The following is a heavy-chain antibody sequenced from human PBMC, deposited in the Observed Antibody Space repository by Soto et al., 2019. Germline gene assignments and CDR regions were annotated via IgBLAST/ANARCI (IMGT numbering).Heavy chain of an antibody. D-gene: IGHD5-18*01. Sequence: QVQLVESGGGVVQPGRSLRLSCAASGFSFSSYAMYWVRQAPGKGLEWVAVISYDGSNKYYADSVKGRFTISRDNSKDTLYLQMNSLRAEDTAVYSCARPPPYCYGLGDYFDYWGQGTLVTVSS. V-gene: IGHV3-30-3*01. CDR1: GFSFSSYA. CDR3: ARPPPYCYGLGDYFDY. CDR2: ISYDGSNK. J-gene: IGHJ4*02.